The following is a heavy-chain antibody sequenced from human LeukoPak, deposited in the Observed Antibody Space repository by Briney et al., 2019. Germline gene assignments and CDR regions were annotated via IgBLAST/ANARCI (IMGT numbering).Heavy chain of an antibody. CDR2: ISAYNGNT. CDR3: ARWVDIITMVRGVNGGYYYYGMDV. J-gene: IGHJ6*02. CDR1: GYTFTSYG. Sequence: ASVKVSCKASGYTFTSYGISWVRQAPGQGLEWMGWISAYNGNTNYAQKLQGRVTMTTDTSTSTAYMELSSLRSEDTAVYYCARWVDIITMVRGVNGGYYYYGMDVWGQGTTVTVSS. V-gene: IGHV1-18*01. D-gene: IGHD3-10*01.